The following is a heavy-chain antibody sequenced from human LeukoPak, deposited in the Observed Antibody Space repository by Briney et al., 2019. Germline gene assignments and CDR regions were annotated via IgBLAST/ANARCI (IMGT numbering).Heavy chain of an antibody. J-gene: IGHJ4*02. V-gene: IGHV4-39*01. CDR2: IYYSGST. CDR1: GGSISSSSYY. CDR3: ARHPSQWLVLLDY. Sequence: SETLSLTCTVPGGSISSSSYYWGWIRQPPGKGLEWIGSIYYSGSTYYNPSLKSRVTISVDTSKNQFSLKLSSVTAADTAVYYCARHPSQWLVLLDYWGQGTLVTVSS. D-gene: IGHD6-19*01.